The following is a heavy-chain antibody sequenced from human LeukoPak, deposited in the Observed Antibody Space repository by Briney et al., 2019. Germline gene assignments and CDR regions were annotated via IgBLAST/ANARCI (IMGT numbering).Heavy chain of an antibody. D-gene: IGHD3-22*01. CDR1: GFTFDDCA. V-gene: IGHV3-9*01. J-gene: IGHJ4*02. CDR2: ISWNSGSI. CDR3: AKDPMGYYDSSGAGYYFDY. Sequence: PGGSLRLSCAASGFTFDDCAMHWVRQAPGKGLEWVSGISWNSGSIGYADSVKGRFTISRDIAKNSLYLQMNSLRAEDTALYYCAKDPMGYYDSSGAGYYFDYWGQGTLVTVSS.